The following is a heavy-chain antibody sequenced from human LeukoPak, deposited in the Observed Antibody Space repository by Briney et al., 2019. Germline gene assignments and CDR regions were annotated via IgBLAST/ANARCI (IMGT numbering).Heavy chain of an antibody. CDR3: ATDYYGSGSYDY. CDR2: IYTSGST. CDR1: GCSISRYY. J-gene: IGHJ4*02. V-gene: IGHV4-4*07. D-gene: IGHD3-10*01. Sequence: SETLSLTFTVSGCSISRYYWSWIRQPAGKGLDWIGRIYTSGSTNYNPSLKNRVTMSVDTSKNQFSLKLSSVTAADTAVYYCATDYYGSGSYDYWGQGTLVTVSS.